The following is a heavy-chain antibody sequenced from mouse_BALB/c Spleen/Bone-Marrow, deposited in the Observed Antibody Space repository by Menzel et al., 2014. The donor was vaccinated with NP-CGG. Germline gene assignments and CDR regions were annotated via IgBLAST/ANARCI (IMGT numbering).Heavy chain of an antibody. D-gene: IGHD1-1*01. V-gene: IGHV1-67*01. Sequence: QVQLQQSGPELVRPGVSVKISCKGSSYKFTDYAMHWVKQSHAKSLEWIGVISTYYGNTNYNQKFKGKATMTVDKSSSTAYMELARLTSEDSAVYYCARGLLLLDYWGQGTSVTASS. CDR1: SYKFTDYA. CDR2: ISTYYGNT. CDR3: ARGLLLLDY. J-gene: IGHJ4*01.